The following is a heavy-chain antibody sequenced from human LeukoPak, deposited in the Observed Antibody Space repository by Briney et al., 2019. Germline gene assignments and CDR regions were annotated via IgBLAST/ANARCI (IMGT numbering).Heavy chain of an antibody. CDR3: AKDYEEDIVVVVAASSPDY. CDR2: ISYDGRNK. J-gene: IGHJ4*02. V-gene: IGHV3-30*18. Sequence: PGRSLRLSCAASGFTFSSYGMHWVRQAPGKGLEWVAVISYDGRNKYYADSVKGRFTISRDNSKNTLYLQMNSLRAEDTAVYYCAKDYEEDIVVVVAASSPDYWGQGTLVTVSS. D-gene: IGHD2-15*01. CDR1: GFTFSSYG.